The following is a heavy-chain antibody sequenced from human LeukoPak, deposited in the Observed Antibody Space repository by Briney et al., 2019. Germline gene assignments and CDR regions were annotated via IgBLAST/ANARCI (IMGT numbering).Heavy chain of an antibody. CDR1: GYTFTSYD. CDR2: MNPNSGNT. J-gene: IGHJ4*02. V-gene: IGHV1-8*01. Sequence: GASVKVSCKASGYTFTSYDINWVRQATGQGREWMGWMNPNSGNTGYAQKFQGRVTMTRDTSISTAYMELSRLRSDDTAVYYCARDALLRGSYYHSPYYFEYWGQGTLVTVSS. CDR3: ARDALLRGSYYHSPYYFEY. D-gene: IGHD1-26*01.